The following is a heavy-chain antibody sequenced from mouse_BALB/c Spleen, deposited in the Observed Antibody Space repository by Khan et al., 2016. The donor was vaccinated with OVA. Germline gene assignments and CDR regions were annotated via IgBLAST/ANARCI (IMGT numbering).Heavy chain of an antibody. D-gene: IGHD2-10*01. CDR3: AKDPTYYAVDY. Sequence: QVQLKESGPGLVAPSQSLSITCTVSGFSLTDYAVSWIRQPPGKGLEWLGVIWAGGSKYYNLALKSRLSISKDNSKSQVFLKMNSLLTDDTAMYYCAKDPTYYAVDYWGQGTSVTVSA. V-gene: IGHV2-6-5*01. J-gene: IGHJ4*01. CDR2: IWAGGSK. CDR1: GFSLTDYA.